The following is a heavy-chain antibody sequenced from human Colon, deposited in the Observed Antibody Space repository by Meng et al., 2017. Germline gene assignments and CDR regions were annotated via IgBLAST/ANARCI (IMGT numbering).Heavy chain of an antibody. CDR3: AAGLRHGDWFDP. J-gene: IGHJ5*02. Sequence: QVQIKQGGAGLLKPSGTLSLTCVVSGGSFSGFYWSWIRQPPGKGLEWIGEIDHFGISNYNSSLKGRLTMSVDTSKKQISLTLTSVTAADTAVYYCAAGLRHGDWFDPWGPGTLVTVSS. CDR2: IDHFGIS. CDR1: GGSFSGFY. V-gene: IGHV4-34*02. D-gene: IGHD4-17*01.